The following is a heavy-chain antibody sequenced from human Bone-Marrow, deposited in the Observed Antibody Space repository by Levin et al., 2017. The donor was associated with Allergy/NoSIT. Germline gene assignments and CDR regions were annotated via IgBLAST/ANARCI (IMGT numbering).Heavy chain of an antibody. CDR1: GYTFTRYD. J-gene: IGHJ4*02. D-gene: IGHD4-11*01. CDR2: INAKTGNP. CDR3: AINDYNNMGYFNS. Sequence: GASVKVSCKASGYTFTRYDMNWVRQAPGQGLEWMGWINAKTGNPTYAQGFTGRFVFSLDTSVSTAYLQISSLKAEDTAVYYCAINDYNNMGYFNSWGQGTLVTVSS. V-gene: IGHV7-4-1*02.